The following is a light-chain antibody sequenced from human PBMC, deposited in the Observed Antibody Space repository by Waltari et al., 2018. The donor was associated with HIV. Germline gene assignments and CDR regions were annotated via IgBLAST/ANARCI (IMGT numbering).Light chain of an antibody. CDR3: QVWDSSSDHWV. CDR2: DDS. Sequence: SYVLTQPPSVSVAPGKTARITWGGNNIGSKSVHWYQQQPGQAPVLVIYDDSDRPSGIPERFSGSNSGNTATLTISRVEAGDEADYYCQVWDSSSDHWVFGGGTKLTVL. J-gene: IGLJ3*02. V-gene: IGLV3-21*04. CDR1: NIGSKS.